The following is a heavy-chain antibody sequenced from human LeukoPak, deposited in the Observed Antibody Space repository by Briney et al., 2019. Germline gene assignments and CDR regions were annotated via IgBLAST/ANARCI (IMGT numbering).Heavy chain of an antibody. CDR3: AKGQVSDYYDSSGRFDY. Sequence: SGGSLRLSCAASGFTFSSYAMSWVRQAPGKGLEWVSAISGSGGSTYYADSVKGRFTISRDNSKNTLYLQMNSLRAEDTAVYYCAKGQVSDYYDSSGRFDYWGQGTLVTVSS. J-gene: IGHJ4*02. D-gene: IGHD3-22*01. V-gene: IGHV3-23*01. CDR1: GFTFSSYA. CDR2: ISGSGGST.